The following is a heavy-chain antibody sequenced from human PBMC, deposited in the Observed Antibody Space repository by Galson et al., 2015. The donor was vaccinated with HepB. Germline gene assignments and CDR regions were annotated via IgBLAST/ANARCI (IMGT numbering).Heavy chain of an antibody. Sequence: SVKVSCKVSGYTLTELSMHWVRQAPGKGLEWMGGFDPEDGETIYAQKFQGRVTMTEDTSTDTAYMELSSLRSEDTAVYYCATVYYDYVWGSYRYRRGYYYFDYWGQGTLVTVSS. CDR2: FDPEDGET. D-gene: IGHD3-16*02. CDR3: ATVYYDYVWGSYRYRRGYYYFDY. V-gene: IGHV1-24*01. CDR1: GYTLTELS. J-gene: IGHJ4*02.